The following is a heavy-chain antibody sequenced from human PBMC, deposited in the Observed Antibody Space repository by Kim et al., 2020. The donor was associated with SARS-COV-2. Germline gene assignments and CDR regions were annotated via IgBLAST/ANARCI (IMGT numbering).Heavy chain of an antibody. CDR3: AREKGFGVVTLYNWFDP. Sequence: SETLSLTCTVSGGSISSGGYYWSWIRQHPGKGLEWIGYIYYSGSTYYNPSLKSRVTISVDTSKNQFSLKLSSVTAADTAVYYCAREKGFGVVTLYNWFDPWGQGTLVTVSS. J-gene: IGHJ5*02. CDR2: IYYSGST. D-gene: IGHD3-3*01. CDR1: GGSISSGGYY. V-gene: IGHV4-31*03.